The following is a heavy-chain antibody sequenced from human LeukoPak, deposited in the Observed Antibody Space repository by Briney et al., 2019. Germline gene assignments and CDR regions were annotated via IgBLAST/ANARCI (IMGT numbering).Heavy chain of an antibody. Sequence: GGSLRLSCAASGFTGSNNYMSWVRQAPGKGLEWVSAIHSSGGTYYADSVKGRFTISRDTSKNTLYLQINSLRAEDTAVYYCATGRYSSSSGYDYWGQGTLVTVSS. J-gene: IGHJ4*02. CDR1: GFTGSNNY. CDR2: IHSSGGT. D-gene: IGHD6-6*01. CDR3: ATGRYSSSSGYDY. V-gene: IGHV3-66*03.